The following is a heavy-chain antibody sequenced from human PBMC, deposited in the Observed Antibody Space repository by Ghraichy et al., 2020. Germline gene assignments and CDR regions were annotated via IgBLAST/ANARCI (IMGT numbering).Heavy chain of an antibody. CDR3: AEARAITTTTYYFQH. CDR1: GFSVSGTY. J-gene: IGHJ1*01. Sequence: GALRLSCAASGFSVSGTYMTWFRQAPGKGLEWVSSIYSGDSTFYADAVKGRFTTSRANSNNTLYLQVHSLRVDDTAVYYCAEARAITTTTYYFQHWVQGPPVTVSS. V-gene: IGHV3-53*01. D-gene: IGHD3-16*01. CDR2: IYSGDST.